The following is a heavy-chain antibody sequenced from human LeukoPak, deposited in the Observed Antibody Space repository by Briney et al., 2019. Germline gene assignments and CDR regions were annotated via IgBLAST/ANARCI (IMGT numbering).Heavy chain of an antibody. J-gene: IGHJ4*02. Sequence: PGGSLRLSCAASGFPFSSYAMSWVRQAPGKGLEWVSGINWNGGSTGYADSVKGRFTISRDNAKNSLYLQMNSLRAEDTALYYCARGVCNQYSSSCFHVYWGQGTLVTVSS. CDR3: ARGVCNQYSSSCFHVY. V-gene: IGHV3-20*04. CDR1: GFPFSSYA. D-gene: IGHD6-13*01. CDR2: INWNGGST.